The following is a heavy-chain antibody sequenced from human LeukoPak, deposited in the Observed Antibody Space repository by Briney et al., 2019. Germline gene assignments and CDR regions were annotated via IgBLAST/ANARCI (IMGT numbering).Heavy chain of an antibody. CDR1: GGSISSSNW. Sequence: SETLSLTCAVSGGSISSSNWWSWVRPPPGKGLEWIGEIYHSGSTNYNPSLKSRVTISVDTSKNQFSLKLSSVTAADTAVYYCARDRRMVRGVISYFDYWCQGTLVTVSS. CDR3: ARDRRMVRGVISYFDY. D-gene: IGHD3-10*01. V-gene: IGHV4-4*02. CDR2: IYHSGST. J-gene: IGHJ4*02.